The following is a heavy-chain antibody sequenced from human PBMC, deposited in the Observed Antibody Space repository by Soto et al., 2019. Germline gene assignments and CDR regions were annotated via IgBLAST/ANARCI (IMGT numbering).Heavy chain of an antibody. Sequence: QVQLVQSGAEVKKPGSSVKVSCKTSGVTFNSYAISWVRQAPGHGLEWMGGIFPLFGTSNYAQKLQGRLTITADESTSTAYMELSSLKSEDTAVYYCAGGWLEMATITAVFDYWGQGTLVTVSS. V-gene: IGHV1-69*01. J-gene: IGHJ4*02. CDR3: AGGWLEMATITAVFDY. CDR1: GVTFNSYA. CDR2: IFPLFGTS. D-gene: IGHD5-12*01.